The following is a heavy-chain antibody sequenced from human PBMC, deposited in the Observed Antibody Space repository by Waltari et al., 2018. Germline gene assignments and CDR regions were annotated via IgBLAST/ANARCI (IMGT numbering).Heavy chain of an antibody. CDR2: VYHFGSS. CDR1: GDSITSASY. D-gene: IGHD4-17*01. CDR3: ARHESAHYGGFDS. Sequence: QVQLQESGPGLVKPSETLSLTCAVSGDSITSASYWGWIRQPPGKGLAWIGYVYHFGSSAYNPSLNGRVTMSVDTSKRQFSLNLSSVTAADTAVYYCARHESAHYGGFDSWGRGTLVTVSA. V-gene: IGHV4-38-2*01. J-gene: IGHJ4*02.